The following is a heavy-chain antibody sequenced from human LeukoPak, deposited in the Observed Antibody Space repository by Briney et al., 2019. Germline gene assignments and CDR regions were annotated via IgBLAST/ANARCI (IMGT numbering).Heavy chain of an antibody. V-gene: IGHV4-34*01. CDR3: ARGPLGYCSSSSCHGPDY. J-gene: IGHJ4*02. CDR1: GDSFSGFY. Sequence: SETLSLTCAVYGDSFSGFYWSWIRQPPGKGLEWIGEINHSGSTNYNPSLKSRVTISADTSKNQFSLRLSSVTAADTAGYYCARGPLGYCSSSSCHGPDYWGQGTLVTVSS. D-gene: IGHD2-2*01. CDR2: INHSGST.